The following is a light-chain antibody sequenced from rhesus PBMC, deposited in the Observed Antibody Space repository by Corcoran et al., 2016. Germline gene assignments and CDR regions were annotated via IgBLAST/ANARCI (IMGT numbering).Light chain of an antibody. J-gene: IGKJ2*01. V-gene: IGKV1-32*01. CDR1: QGISSY. CDR2: YAN. Sequence: DIQMTQSPSSLSASVGDRVTITCRASQGISSYLNWYQQKPGKAPKLLIYYANHLESGVPSRFSGSGSGTEFTLTISSLQPEVFATYYCQQNNSLAYSFGQGTKVEI. CDR3: QQNNSLAYS.